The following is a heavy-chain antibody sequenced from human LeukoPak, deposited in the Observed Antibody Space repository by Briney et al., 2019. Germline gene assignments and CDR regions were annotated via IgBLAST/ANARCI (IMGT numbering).Heavy chain of an antibody. Sequence: ASVKISCKASGGTFSSYAISWVRQAPGQGLEWMGRIIPIFGTANYAQKFQGGVTITTDESTSTAYMELSSLRSEDTAVYYCARTYYYDSSALGGFDYWGQGTLVTVSS. CDR1: GGTFSSYA. CDR3: ARTYYYDSSALGGFDY. J-gene: IGHJ4*02. CDR2: IIPIFGTA. V-gene: IGHV1-69*05. D-gene: IGHD3-22*01.